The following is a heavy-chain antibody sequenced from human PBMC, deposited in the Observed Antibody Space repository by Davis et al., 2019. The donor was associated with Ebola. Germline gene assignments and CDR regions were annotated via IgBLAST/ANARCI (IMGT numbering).Heavy chain of an antibody. J-gene: IGHJ5*02. Sequence: PGGSLRLSCAASGFIFSSYAISWVRQAPGEGLEWVSSISVRIITYHADSVQGRLTITRDNFKNTLYLQMNRLGAEDTAGYYCAKVHPPTTVTTGWFDPWGQGTLVTVSS. CDR2: ISVRIIT. D-gene: IGHD4-17*01. V-gene: IGHV3-23*01. CDR3: AKVHPPTTVTTGWFDP. CDR1: GFIFSSYA.